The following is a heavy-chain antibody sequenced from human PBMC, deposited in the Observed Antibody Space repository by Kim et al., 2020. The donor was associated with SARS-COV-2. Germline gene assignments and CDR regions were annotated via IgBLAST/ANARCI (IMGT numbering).Heavy chain of an antibody. CDR3: TTHSLRYFDWFKNAFDI. J-gene: IGHJ3*02. CDR1: GFTFSNAW. V-gene: IGHV3-15*01. Sequence: GGSLRLSCAASGFTFSNAWMSWVRQAPGKGLEWVGRIKSKTDGGTTDYAAPVKGRFTISRDDSKNTLYLQMNSLKTEDTAVYYCTTHSLRYFDWFKNAFDIWGQGTMVTVSS. D-gene: IGHD3-9*01. CDR2: IKSKTDGGTT.